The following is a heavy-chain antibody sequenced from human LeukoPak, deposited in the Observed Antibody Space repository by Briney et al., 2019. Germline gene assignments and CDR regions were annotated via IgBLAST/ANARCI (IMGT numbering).Heavy chain of an antibody. Sequence: PSETQSLTCAVYGGSFSGYYWSWIRQPPGKGLEWIGEINHSGSTNYNPSLKSRVTISVDTSKNQFSLKLSSVTAADTAVYYCARGRRITMIVVSAFDIWGQGTMVTVSS. CDR1: GGSFSGYY. CDR2: INHSGST. V-gene: IGHV4-34*01. D-gene: IGHD3-22*01. CDR3: ARGRRITMIVVSAFDI. J-gene: IGHJ3*02.